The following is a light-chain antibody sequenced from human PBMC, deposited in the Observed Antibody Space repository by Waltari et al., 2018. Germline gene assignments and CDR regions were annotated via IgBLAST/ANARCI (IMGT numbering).Light chain of an antibody. CDR3: QQYGTPLGNS. CDR1: QSVTSDY. CDR2: DAS. Sequence: EIVLTQSPGTLSLSPVERATLSCRASQSVTSDYLAWYRQKPGQAPRLLIYDASTRAPGIPDRFSGSGSGTDFSLTISRLEPEDSAVYYCQQYGTPLGNSFGQGTTLEIK. J-gene: IGKJ2*03. V-gene: IGKV3-20*01.